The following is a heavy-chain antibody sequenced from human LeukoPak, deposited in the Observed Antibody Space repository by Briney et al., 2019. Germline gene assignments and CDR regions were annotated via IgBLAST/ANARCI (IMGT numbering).Heavy chain of an antibody. V-gene: IGHV3-23*01. CDR3: AKDLLGYYGSGSYYVQRFFDY. J-gene: IGHJ4*02. CDR1: GFTFSSYG. D-gene: IGHD3-10*01. Sequence: GGTLRPSCAASGFTFSSYGMSWVRQAPGKGLEWVSSISGSGGSTYYADSVKGRFTISRDNSKNTLYLQMNSLRAEDTAVYYCAKDLLGYYGSGSYYVQRFFDYWGQGTLVTVSS. CDR2: ISGSGGST.